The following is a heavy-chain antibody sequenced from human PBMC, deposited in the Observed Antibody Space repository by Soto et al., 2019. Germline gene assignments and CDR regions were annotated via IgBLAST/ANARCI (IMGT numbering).Heavy chain of an antibody. CDR3: ARLPPRDYXSSGYYFDLAYYYGMDV. Sequence: TLSLTCTVSGGSISSSSYYWGWIRQPPGKGLEWIGSIYYSGSTYYNPSLKSRVTISVDTSKNQFSLKLSSVTAADTAVYYCARLPPRDYXSSGYYFDLAYYYGMDVWGQGT. V-gene: IGHV4-39*01. D-gene: IGHD3-22*01. J-gene: IGHJ6*02. CDR2: IYYSGST. CDR1: GGSISSSSYY.